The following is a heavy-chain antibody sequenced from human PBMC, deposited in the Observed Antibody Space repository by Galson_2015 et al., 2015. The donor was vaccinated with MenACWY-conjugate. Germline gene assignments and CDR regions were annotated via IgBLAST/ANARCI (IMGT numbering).Heavy chain of an antibody. Sequence: SLRLSCAASGFTFSSYSMNWVRQAPGKGLEWVSSISSSSSYIYYADSVKGRFTISRDNAKNSLYLQMSSLRAEDTAVYYCARGYTYYDSSGPDDAFDIWGQGTMVTVSS. CDR1: GFTFSSYS. CDR3: ARGYTYYDSSGPDDAFDI. CDR2: ISSSSSYI. V-gene: IGHV3-21*01. D-gene: IGHD3-22*01. J-gene: IGHJ3*02.